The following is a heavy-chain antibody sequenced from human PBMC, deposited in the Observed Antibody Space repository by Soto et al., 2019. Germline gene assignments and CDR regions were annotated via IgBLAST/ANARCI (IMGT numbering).Heavy chain of an antibody. V-gene: IGHV4-39*01. CDR3: ARQGVRIQPIPSIGMGV. Sequence: PSETLSLTCTVSGGSISSSSDYWGWIRQPPGKGLEWIGSLYYRGSTYSNPPPKSRCTISVETSKNQFSLKLSSVPAADTDLYPGARQGVRIQPIPSIGMGVWGQGTRVTASS. CDR2: LYYRGST. J-gene: IGHJ6*02. CDR1: GGSISSSSDY. D-gene: IGHD5-18*01.